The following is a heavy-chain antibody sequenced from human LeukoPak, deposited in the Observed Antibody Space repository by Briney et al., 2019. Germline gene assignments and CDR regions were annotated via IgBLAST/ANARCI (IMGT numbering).Heavy chain of an antibody. CDR2: IYSGGST. V-gene: IGHV3-66*01. Sequence: GGSLRLSCAASGFTISSNYMSWVRQAPGKGLEWVSVIYSGGSTYYADSVKGRFTISRDNSKNTLYLQMNSLRAEDTAVYYCARDAAGLFDYWGQGTLVTVSS. D-gene: IGHD6-13*01. CDR1: GFTISSNY. J-gene: IGHJ4*02. CDR3: ARDAAGLFDY.